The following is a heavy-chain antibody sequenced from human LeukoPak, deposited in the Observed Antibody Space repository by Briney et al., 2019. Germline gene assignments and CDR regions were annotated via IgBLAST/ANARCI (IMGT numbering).Heavy chain of an antibody. CDR3: ASSTVTRTDYFDY. V-gene: IGHV3-23*01. CDR1: GFTFSSYA. D-gene: IGHD4-17*01. CDR2: ISVSGGST. Sequence: PGGSLRLSCAASGFTFSSYAMSWVRQAPGKGLEWVSAISVSGGSTYYADSVKGRFSISRDNSKNTLYLQMNSLRAEDTAVYYCASSTVTRTDYFDYWGQGTLVTVSS. J-gene: IGHJ4*02.